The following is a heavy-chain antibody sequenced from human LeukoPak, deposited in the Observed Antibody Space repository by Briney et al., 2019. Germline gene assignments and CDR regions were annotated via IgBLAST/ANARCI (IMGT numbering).Heavy chain of an antibody. CDR1: GGSISTYY. CDR3: ARGSRELYYFDY. CDR2: ISYSGST. D-gene: IGHD1-7*01. V-gene: IGHV4-59*01. J-gene: IGHJ4*02. Sequence: SETLSLTCTVSGGSISTYYWSWLRQPPGKGLEWIGYISYSGSTDYNPSLKSRVTISVDTSKIQFSLRLSSVTAADTAVYYCARGSRELYYFDYWGQGTLVTVSS.